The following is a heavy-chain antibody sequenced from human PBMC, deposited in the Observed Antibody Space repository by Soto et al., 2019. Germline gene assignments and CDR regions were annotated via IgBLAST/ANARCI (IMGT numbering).Heavy chain of an antibody. CDR2: IIPIFGTA. CDR1: GGTFSSYA. Sequence: QVQLVQSGAEVKKPGSSVKVSCKASGGTFSSYAISWVRQAPGQGLEWMGGIIPIFGTANYAQKFQGRVTITVDESTNTAYMELSSLRSEDTAEYYCARLVVPAARYYYYGMDVWGQGTTVTVSS. D-gene: IGHD2-2*01. CDR3: ARLVVPAARYYYYGMDV. J-gene: IGHJ6*02. V-gene: IGHV1-69*01.